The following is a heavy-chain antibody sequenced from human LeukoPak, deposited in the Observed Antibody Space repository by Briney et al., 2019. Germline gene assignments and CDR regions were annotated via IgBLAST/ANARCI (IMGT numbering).Heavy chain of an antibody. Sequence: GGSLRLSCSASGYTFSNYWMSWVRQAPGKGLEYVANIKQDGSETYYVDSVKGRFTISRDNTKNSLYLQMNSLRVEDTAVYYCARDQGILFFDSWGQGTLVTVSS. CDR1: GYTFSNYW. J-gene: IGHJ4*02. CDR3: ARDQGILFFDS. D-gene: IGHD2-21*01. V-gene: IGHV3-7*01. CDR2: IKQDGSET.